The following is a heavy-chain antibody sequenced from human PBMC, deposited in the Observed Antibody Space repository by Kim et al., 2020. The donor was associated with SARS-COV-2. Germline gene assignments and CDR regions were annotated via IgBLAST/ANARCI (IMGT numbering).Heavy chain of an antibody. CDR3: ARVVGYSGYVREDDDSYYYYYGMDV. CDR2: ISISSSYI. Sequence: GGSLRLSCVVSGFSFSSYSMNWVRQAPGKGLEWVSSISISSSYIHYADSVKGRFTISRDDAKQSLYLQMNSLRAEDTAVYYCARVVGYSGYVREDDDSYYYYYGMDVWGRGTTVTVSS. V-gene: IGHV3-21*03. CDR1: GFSFSSYS. J-gene: IGHJ6*02. D-gene: IGHD5-12*01.